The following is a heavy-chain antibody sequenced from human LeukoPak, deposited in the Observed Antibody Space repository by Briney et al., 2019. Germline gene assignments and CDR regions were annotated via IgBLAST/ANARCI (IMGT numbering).Heavy chain of an antibody. D-gene: IGHD2-2*01. V-gene: IGHV4-31*03. J-gene: IGHJ4*02. CDR1: GGSISSGGYY. Sequence: SQTLSLTCTVSGGSISSGGYYWSWIRQHPGKGLEWIGYIYYSGSTYYNPSLKSRVTISVDTSKNQFSLKLSSVTAADTAVYYCGRESTGGGPFDYWGQGTLVTVSS. CDR3: GRESTGGGPFDY. CDR2: IYYSGST.